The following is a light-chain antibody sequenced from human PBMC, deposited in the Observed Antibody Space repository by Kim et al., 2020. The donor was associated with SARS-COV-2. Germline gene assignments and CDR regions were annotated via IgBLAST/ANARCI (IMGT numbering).Light chain of an antibody. CDR2: GAS. V-gene: IGKV3-20*01. Sequence: LSPGERATLSCRASQSVSSSYLAWYQQKPGQAPRLPIYGASSRATGIPDRFSGSGSGTDFTLTISRLEPEDFAVYYCQQYGSSRTFGQGTKVDIK. CDR3: QQYGSSRT. J-gene: IGKJ1*01. CDR1: QSVSSSY.